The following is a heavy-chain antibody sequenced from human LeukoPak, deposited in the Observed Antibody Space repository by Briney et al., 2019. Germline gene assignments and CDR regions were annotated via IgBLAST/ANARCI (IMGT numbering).Heavy chain of an antibody. V-gene: IGHV3-64D*09. CDR2: ISSNGGST. Sequence: QPGGSLRLSCSASGFTFSSYAMHWVRQAPGKGLEYVSAISSNGGSTYYADSVKGRYTISRDNSKNTLYLQMSSLRAEDTAVYYCVKAAGYSSGWLYYFDYWGQGTLVTVSS. J-gene: IGHJ4*02. CDR3: VKAAGYSSGWLYYFDY. D-gene: IGHD6-19*01. CDR1: GFTFSSYA.